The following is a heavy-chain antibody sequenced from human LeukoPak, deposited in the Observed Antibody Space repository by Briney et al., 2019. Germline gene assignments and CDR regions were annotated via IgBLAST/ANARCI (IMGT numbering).Heavy chain of an antibody. J-gene: IGHJ5*02. CDR2: IYYSGST. Sequence: SETLSLTCTVSGGSISSSSYYWGWIRQPPGKGLEWIGSIYYSGSTYYNPSLKSRVTISVDTSKNQFYLKLSSVTAADTAVYYCARRSGYCSGGSCYSWFDPWGQGTLVTVSS. D-gene: IGHD2-15*01. CDR3: ARRSGYCSGGSCYSWFDP. V-gene: IGHV4-39*07. CDR1: GGSISSSSYY.